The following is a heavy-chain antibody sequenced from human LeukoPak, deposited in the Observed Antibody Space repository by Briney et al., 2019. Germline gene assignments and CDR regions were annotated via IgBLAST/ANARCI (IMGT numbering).Heavy chain of an antibody. J-gene: IGHJ3*02. D-gene: IGHD2-15*01. V-gene: IGHV4-59*01. Sequence: SETLSLTCTVSGVSISEDYWSWIRQPPGMGLEWIVYVSHSDFNKSNGDITNYNPSLESRITTSRDTSKNQFSLKLSSMTAADTAVYYCVRASVESGGAFDIWGQGTMVTVSS. CDR3: VRASVESGGAFDI. CDR2: VSHSDFNKSNGDIT. CDR1: GVSISEDY.